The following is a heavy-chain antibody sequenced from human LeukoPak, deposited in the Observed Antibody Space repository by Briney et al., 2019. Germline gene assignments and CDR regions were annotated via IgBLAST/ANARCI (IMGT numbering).Heavy chain of an antibody. Sequence: GGSLRLSCAASGFTFSSYGMHWVRQAPGKGLEWVAVISYDGSNKYYADSVKGRFTISRDNAKNSLYLQMASLRAEDTAVYYCARMGIAAVGAYYFDYWGQGTLVAVSS. CDR2: ISYDGSNK. D-gene: IGHD6-13*01. CDR1: GFTFSSYG. CDR3: ARMGIAAVGAYYFDY. J-gene: IGHJ4*02. V-gene: IGHV3-30*03.